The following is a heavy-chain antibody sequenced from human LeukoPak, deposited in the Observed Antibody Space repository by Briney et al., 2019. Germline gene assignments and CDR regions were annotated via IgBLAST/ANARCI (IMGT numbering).Heavy chain of an antibody. Sequence: SVKVSCKASGGTFSSYAISWVRQAPGQGVEWMGRIIPILGIANDAQKFQSRVTSTADKSTSTAYMELSSLRSEDTAVYYCARGRYFDWLLYETWFAPWGQETLVTVSS. CDR2: IIPILGIA. D-gene: IGHD3-9*01. CDR1: GGTFSSYA. J-gene: IGHJ5*02. CDR3: ARGRYFDWLLYETWFAP. V-gene: IGHV1-69*04.